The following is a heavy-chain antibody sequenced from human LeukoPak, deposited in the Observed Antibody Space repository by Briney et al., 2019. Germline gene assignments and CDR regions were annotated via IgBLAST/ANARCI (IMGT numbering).Heavy chain of an antibody. J-gene: IGHJ4*02. CDR3: ARGPPFYGSGSYYIVSRFDY. V-gene: IGHV1-69*13. CDR2: IIPIFGTA. Sequence: GASVKVSCKASGGTFSSYAISWVRQAPGQGLEWMGGIIPIFGTANYAQKFQGRVTITADESTSTAYMELSSLRSEDTAVYYCARGPPFYGSGSYYIVSRFDYWGQGTLVTVSS. CDR1: GGTFSSYA. D-gene: IGHD3-10*01.